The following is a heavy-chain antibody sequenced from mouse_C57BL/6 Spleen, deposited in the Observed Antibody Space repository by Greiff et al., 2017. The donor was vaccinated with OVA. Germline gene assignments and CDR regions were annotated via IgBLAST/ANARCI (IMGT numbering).Heavy chain of an antibody. Sequence: QVQLQQPGAELVRPGSSVKLSCKASGYTFTSYWMHWVKQRPIQGLEWIGNIDPSDSETHSTHTFKDKATLTVDKSSRTAYLQISSLNSEASAVSYGEKYPYYAMDYWGQGTSVTVSA. CDR3: EKYPYYAMDY. V-gene: IGHV1-52*01. D-gene: IGHD5-1-1*01. J-gene: IGHJ4*01. CDR2: IDPSDSET. CDR1: GYTFTSYW.